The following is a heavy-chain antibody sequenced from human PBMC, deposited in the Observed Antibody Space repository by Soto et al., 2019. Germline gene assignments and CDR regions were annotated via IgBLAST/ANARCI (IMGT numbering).Heavy chain of an antibody. Sequence: PGGSLRLSCAASGFTFSSYAMSWVRQAPGKGLEWVSAISGSGGSTYYADSVKGRFTISRDNSKNTLYLQMNSLRAEDTAVYYCAKVVREHDPQRGYNWFDPWGQGTLVTVSS. CDR1: GFTFSSYA. CDR3: AKVVREHDPQRGYNWFDP. D-gene: IGHD1-1*01. J-gene: IGHJ5*02. CDR2: ISGSGGST. V-gene: IGHV3-23*01.